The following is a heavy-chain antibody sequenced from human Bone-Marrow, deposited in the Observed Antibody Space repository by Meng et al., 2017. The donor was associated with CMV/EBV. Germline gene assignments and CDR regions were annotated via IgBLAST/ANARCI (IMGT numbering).Heavy chain of an antibody. J-gene: IGHJ4*02. CDR1: GASLGSYY. CDR2: VYYSGST. CDR3: ARASYDSSGYYYYFDQ. V-gene: IGHV4-59*01. D-gene: IGHD3-22*01. Sequence: SETLSLTCNVSGASLGSYYWSWIRQSPGKGLEWIGYVYYSGSTDYNPSLKSRLTISVDTSKNQFSLQPSSVTAADTAVYYCARASYDSSGYYYYFDQWGQGTLVTGSS.